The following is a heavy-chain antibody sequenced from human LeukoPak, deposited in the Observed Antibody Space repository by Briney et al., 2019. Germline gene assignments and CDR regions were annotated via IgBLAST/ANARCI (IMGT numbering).Heavy chain of an antibody. CDR3: ARRPFGADY. J-gene: IGHJ4*02. CDR1: GFTFSQYC. D-gene: IGHD3-10*01. CDR2: IKDDGTEK. V-gene: IGHV3-7*01. Sequence: GGSLRLSCAASGFTFSQYCMTWVRQPPGKGLQWVANIKDDGTEKYYVDSVKGRFTISRDNAKNSVYLQMNSLRVEDTAVYYCARRPFGADYWGQGTLVTVSS.